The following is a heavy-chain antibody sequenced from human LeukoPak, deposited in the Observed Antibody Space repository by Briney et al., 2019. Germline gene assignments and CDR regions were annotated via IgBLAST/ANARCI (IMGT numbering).Heavy chain of an antibody. D-gene: IGHD3-3*01. CDR1: GFTFSSSA. J-gene: IGHJ6*03. CDR3: ASFTIFGVSYHYMDV. Sequence: PGGSLRLSCAASGFTFSSSAMNWVRQAPGKGLEWVSSINNVASHIYYAHSVKGRFTISRDNAKNSLYLQMNSLRAEDTAVYYCASFTIFGVSYHYMDVWGKGTTVTVSS. CDR2: INNVASHI. V-gene: IGHV3-21*01.